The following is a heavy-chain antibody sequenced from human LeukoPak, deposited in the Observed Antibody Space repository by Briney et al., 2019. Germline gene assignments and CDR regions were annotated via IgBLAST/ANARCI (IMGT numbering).Heavy chain of an antibody. CDR2: IGSSGHPI. V-gene: IGHV3-48*03. CDR3: ARDSGNSSSWYRRAYYYMDV. CDR1: GVTLSNYE. D-gene: IGHD6-13*01. J-gene: IGHJ6*03. Sequence: PGGSLRLSCAASGVTLSNYEMNWVRQAPGKGLEWVSHIGSSGHPIFYADSVRGRFTVSRDDAKNSLYLQMNSLRAEDTAVYYCARDSGNSSSWYRRAYYYMDVWGKGTTVTVSS.